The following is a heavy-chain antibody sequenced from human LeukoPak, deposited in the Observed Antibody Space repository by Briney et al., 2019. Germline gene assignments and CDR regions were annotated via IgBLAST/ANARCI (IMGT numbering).Heavy chain of an antibody. V-gene: IGHV4-39*07. D-gene: IGHD2-15*01. CDR1: GGSVSSSSYY. J-gene: IGHJ4*02. Sequence: SETLSLTCTVSGGSVSSSSYYWGWIRQPPGKGLEWIGSIYYTGSTNYNPSLKSRVTISVDTSKNQFSLKLSSVTAADTAVYYCAREYCSGGSCYSDFDYWGQGTLVTVSS. CDR3: AREYCSGGSCYSDFDY. CDR2: IYYTGST.